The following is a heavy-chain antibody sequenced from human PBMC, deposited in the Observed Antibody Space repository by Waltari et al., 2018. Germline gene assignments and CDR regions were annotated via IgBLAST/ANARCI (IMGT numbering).Heavy chain of an antibody. V-gene: IGHV4-34*01. D-gene: IGHD3-10*01. CDR2: INHSGST. CDR1: GGSFSGYS. Sequence: QVQLQQWGAGLLRPSETLSITCAVDGGSFSGYSWSWLRQPPGKGLEWIGEINHSGSTNYNPSLKSRVTISVDTSKNQFSLKLSSVTAADTAVYYCARVPYYYGSGSYRAFDIWGQGTMVTVSS. CDR3: ARVPYYYGSGSYRAFDI. J-gene: IGHJ3*02.